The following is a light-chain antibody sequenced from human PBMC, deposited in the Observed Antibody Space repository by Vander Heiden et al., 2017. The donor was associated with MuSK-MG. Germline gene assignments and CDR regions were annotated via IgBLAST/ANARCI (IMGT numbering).Light chain of an antibody. Sequence: PGQSVIISCSGRSSNIGSNTVNWYQQNPGPAPKLLIYGNNKRPSGVPDRFSGSKPGTTASLTISGVQAEDEADYYCTAWDDSRNGVVFGGGTKLTVL. V-gene: IGLV1-44*01. CDR1: SSNIGSNT. CDR3: TAWDDSRNGVV. J-gene: IGLJ2*01. CDR2: GNN.